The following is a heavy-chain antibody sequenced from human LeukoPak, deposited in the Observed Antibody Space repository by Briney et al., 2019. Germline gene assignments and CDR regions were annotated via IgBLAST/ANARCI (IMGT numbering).Heavy chain of an antibody. J-gene: IGHJ4*02. V-gene: IGHV1-69*01. CDR1: GGTFSSYA. CDR2: IIPIFGTA. D-gene: IGHD3-3*01. Sequence: GASVKVSCKASGGTFSSYAISWVRQAPGQGLEWMGGIIPIFGTANYAQKFQGRVTITADESTSTAYTELSSLRSEDTAVYYCARGYDFWSGYSLWGQGTLVTVSS. CDR3: ARGYDFWSGYSL.